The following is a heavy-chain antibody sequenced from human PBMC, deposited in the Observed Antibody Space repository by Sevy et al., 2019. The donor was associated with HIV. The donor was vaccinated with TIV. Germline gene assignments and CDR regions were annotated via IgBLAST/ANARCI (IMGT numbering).Heavy chain of an antibody. CDR2: MTPDSGRA. Sequence: ASVKVSCKTSGYTFTNNDINWLRQAAGQGLEWMGWMTPDSGRAGYAQRFQGRVTFTRDTSRSTAYMELSSLTSDDTAVYYCTRYIGVFRSGFYYYCMDVWGQGTSVTVSS. D-gene: IGHD3-16*01. J-gene: IGHJ6*02. V-gene: IGHV1-8*03. CDR1: GYTFTNND. CDR3: TRYIGVFRSGFYYYCMDV.